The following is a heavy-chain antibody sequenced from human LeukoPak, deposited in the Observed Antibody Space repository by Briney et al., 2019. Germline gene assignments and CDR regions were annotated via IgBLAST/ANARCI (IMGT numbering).Heavy chain of an antibody. Sequence: PGGSLRLSCAASGFTFSNAWMSWVRQAPGKGLEWVGRIKSKTDGGTTDYAAPVKGRFTISRDDSKNTLYLQMNSLKTEDTAVYYCTTGAGYYYDSSLIKEDAFDIWGQGTMVTVSS. CDR2: IKSKTDGGTT. V-gene: IGHV3-15*01. CDR3: TTGAGYYYDSSLIKEDAFDI. D-gene: IGHD3-22*01. J-gene: IGHJ3*02. CDR1: GFTFSNAW.